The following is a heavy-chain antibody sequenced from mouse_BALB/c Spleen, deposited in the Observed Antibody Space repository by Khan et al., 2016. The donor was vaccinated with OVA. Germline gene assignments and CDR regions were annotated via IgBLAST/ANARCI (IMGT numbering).Heavy chain of an antibody. CDR1: GYSITSDYA. D-gene: IGHD2-3*01. CDR3: ARDGSRYSYAMDY. V-gene: IGHV3-2*02. Sequence: EVKLLESGPGLVKPSQSLSLTCTATGYSITSDYAWNWIRKFPGNKLEWMGYISSSGCTNYNPALKSRITITRDTSKNQFFLQLNSVTTEDTATCYCARDGSRYSYAMDYWGQGTSVTVSS. CDR2: ISSSGCT. J-gene: IGHJ4*01.